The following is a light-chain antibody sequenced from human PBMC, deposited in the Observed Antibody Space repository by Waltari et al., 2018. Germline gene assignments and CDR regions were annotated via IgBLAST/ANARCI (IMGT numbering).Light chain of an antibody. CDR1: QGVTGVS. CDR3: QQYDGEVVT. V-gene: IGKV3-20*01. CDR2: GTS. J-gene: IGKJ4*01. Sequence: CKASQGVTGVSLTWDQQKRGQAPMLLIYGTSSRATGIPDRCSGSGSGTDFTLTISRLEPEDFAVYYCQQYDGEVVTFGGGTKVEI.